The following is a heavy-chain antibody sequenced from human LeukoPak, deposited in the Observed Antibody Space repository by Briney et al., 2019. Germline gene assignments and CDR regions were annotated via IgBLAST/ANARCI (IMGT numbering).Heavy chain of an antibody. CDR2: ISTYDGKT. CDR3: ARVRIVVVPAASRFDY. J-gene: IGHJ4*02. CDR1: GYTFTTYG. V-gene: IGHV1-18*01. D-gene: IGHD2-2*01. Sequence: RASVKVSCKTSGYTFTTYGITWVRQAPGQGLEWMGWISTYDGKTKYSQKVQGRVTMTTDTSTSTVYMELRSLRFDDTAVYYCARVRIVVVPAASRFDYWGQGTLVTVSS.